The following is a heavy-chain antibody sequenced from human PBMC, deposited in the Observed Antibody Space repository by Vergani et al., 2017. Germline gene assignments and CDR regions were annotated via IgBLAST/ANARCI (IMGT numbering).Heavy chain of an antibody. D-gene: IGHD4-17*01. Sequence: EVQLVESGGGLVQPGGSLRLSCAASGFTFSSYAMSWVRQGPGRGLEWVSAISGSGGSTYYADSVKGRFTISRDNSKNTLYLQMNRLRAEDTAVYYCAKDQRTTVTIPSFDYWGQGTLVTVSS. V-gene: IGHV3-23*04. CDR2: ISGSGGST. CDR3: AKDQRTTVTIPSFDY. CDR1: GFTFSSYA. J-gene: IGHJ4*02.